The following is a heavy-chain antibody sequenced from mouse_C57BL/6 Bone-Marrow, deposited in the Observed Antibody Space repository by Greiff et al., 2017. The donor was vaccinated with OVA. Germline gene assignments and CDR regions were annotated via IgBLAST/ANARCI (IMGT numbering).Heavy chain of an antibody. Sequence: EVMLVESGGGLVKPGGSLKLSCAASGFTFSSYAMSWVRQTPEKRLEWVATISDGGSYTYYPDNVKGRFTISRDNAKNNLYLQMSHLKSEDTAMYYCARDGAPYCDGSRDWYFDVWGTGTTVTVSA. J-gene: IGHJ1*03. CDR2: ISDGGSYT. D-gene: IGHD1-1*01. CDR1: GFTFSSYA. V-gene: IGHV5-4*01. CDR3: ARDGAPYCDGSRDWYFDV.